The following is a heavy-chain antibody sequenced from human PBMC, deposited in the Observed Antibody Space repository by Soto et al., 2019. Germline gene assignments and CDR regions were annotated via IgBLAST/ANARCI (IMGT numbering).Heavy chain of an antibody. D-gene: IGHD3-10*01. Sequence: SETLSLTCTVSGGSISSSSYYWGWIRQPPGKGLEWIGSIYYSGSTYYNPSLKSRVTISVDTSKNQFSLKLSSVTAADTAVYYCARLKRAGFFGRHYNWFDPWGQGTLVTVSS. CDR3: ARLKRAGFFGRHYNWFDP. CDR1: GGSISSSSYY. V-gene: IGHV4-39*01. CDR2: IYYSGST. J-gene: IGHJ5*02.